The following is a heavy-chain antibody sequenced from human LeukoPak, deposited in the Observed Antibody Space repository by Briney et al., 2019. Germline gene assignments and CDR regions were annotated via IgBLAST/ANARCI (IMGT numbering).Heavy chain of an antibody. CDR3: ARELGDCSGGHRCYSDP. V-gene: IGHV3-30*02. Sequence: PGGSLRLSCVASGLTFRNFGMHWVRQAPGKGLEWVAIIRCDGSSKYYGDSVEGRFTISRDNSKNTLYLQMNSLRVEDTAVYYCARELGDCSGGHRCYSDPWGQGTLVTVSS. J-gene: IGHJ5*02. D-gene: IGHD2-15*01. CDR2: IRCDGSSK. CDR1: GLTFRNFG.